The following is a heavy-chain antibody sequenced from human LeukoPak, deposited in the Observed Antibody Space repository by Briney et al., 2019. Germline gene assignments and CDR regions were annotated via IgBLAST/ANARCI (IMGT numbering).Heavy chain of an antibody. V-gene: IGHV1-46*01. CDR3: AREGWLGYSSGWYEKYYFDY. Sequence: GASVKVSCKASGYTFTSYYMHWVRQAPGQGLEWMGIINPSGGSTSYAQKFQGRVTMTRDTSTSTVYMELSSLRSEDTAVYYCAREGWLGYSSGWYEKYYFDYWGQGTLVTVAS. CDR1: GYTFTSYY. D-gene: IGHD6-19*01. J-gene: IGHJ4*02. CDR2: INPSGGST.